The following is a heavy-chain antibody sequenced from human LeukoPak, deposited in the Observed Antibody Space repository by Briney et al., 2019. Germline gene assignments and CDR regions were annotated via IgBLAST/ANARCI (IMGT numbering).Heavy chain of an antibody. CDR1: LFTFSIYA. CDR3: ARASSGWYGY. V-gene: IGHV3-64*01. J-gene: IGHJ4*02. D-gene: IGHD6-19*01. CDR2: ISSNGGST. Sequence: GGSLRLSCVVSLFTFSIYAMHCVRHAPRKGLEYVSAISSNGGSTYYANSVKSRFTISRDNSKNTLYLQMVSLRVEDMAVYYCARASSGWYGYWGQGTLVTVSS.